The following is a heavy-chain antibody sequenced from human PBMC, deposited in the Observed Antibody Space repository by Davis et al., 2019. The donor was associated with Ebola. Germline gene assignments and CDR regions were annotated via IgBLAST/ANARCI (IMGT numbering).Heavy chain of an antibody. CDR2: IIPVFRTA. V-gene: IGHV1-69*13. J-gene: IGHJ4*02. CDR1: RYTFTSYY. CDR3: AHLGPQRYCSGGGCHGYLDY. Sequence: SVKVSCKASRYTFTSYYMHWVRQAPGQGLEWMGGIIPVFRTANYAQKFQGRVTITADESTRTAYMELNGLRSEDTAVYYCAHLGPQRYCSGGGCHGYLDYWGQGTLVTVSS. D-gene: IGHD2-15*01.